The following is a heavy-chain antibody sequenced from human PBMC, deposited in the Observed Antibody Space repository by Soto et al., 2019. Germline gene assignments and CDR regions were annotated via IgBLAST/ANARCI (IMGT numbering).Heavy chain of an antibody. CDR1: GGSFSGYY. J-gene: IGHJ5*02. CDR3: ARSQNWFDP. Sequence: SETLSLTCAVYGGSFSGYYWSWIRQPPGKGLEWIGEINHSGSTNYNPSLKSRVTISVDTSKNQFSLKLSSVTAADTAVYYCARSQNWFDPWGQGTLVTVSS. CDR2: INHSGST. V-gene: IGHV4-34*01.